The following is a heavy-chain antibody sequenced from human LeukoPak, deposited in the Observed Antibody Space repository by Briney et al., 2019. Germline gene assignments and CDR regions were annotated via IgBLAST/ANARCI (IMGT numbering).Heavy chain of an antibody. CDR1: GGTFSSYA. V-gene: IGHV1-69*13. D-gene: IGHD5-12*01. CDR3: ASGIVATIRGGYSDY. J-gene: IGHJ4*02. CDR2: IIPIFGTA. Sequence: ASVKVSCKASGGTFSSYAISWVRQAPGQGLEWVGGIIPIFGTANYAQKFQGRVTITADESTRTAYMELSSLRSEDTAVYYCASGIVATIRGGYSDYWGQGTLVTVSS.